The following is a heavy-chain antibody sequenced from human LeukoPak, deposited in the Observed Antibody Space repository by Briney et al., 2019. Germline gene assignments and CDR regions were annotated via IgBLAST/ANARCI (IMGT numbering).Heavy chain of an antibody. CDR1: GFTFTNDF. CDR3: ARDQGWFINWFDP. CDR2: MRVDGSDI. D-gene: IGHD2-8*02. V-gene: IGHV3-7*03. Sequence: GGSLRLSCAASGFTFTNDFMTWVRQAPGKGLEWVANMRVDGSDIHYADSVKGRFTISSDNARNSLYLQMNSLRAEDTAVYYCARDQGWFINWFDPWGQGTLVTVSS. J-gene: IGHJ5*02.